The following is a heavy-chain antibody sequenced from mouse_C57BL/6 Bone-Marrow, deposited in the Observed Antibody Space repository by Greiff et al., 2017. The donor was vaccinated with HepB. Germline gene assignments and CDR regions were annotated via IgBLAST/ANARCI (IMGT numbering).Heavy chain of an antibody. Sequence: EVQLVESGPELVKPGASVKMSCKASGYTFTDYNMHWVKQSHGKSLEWIGYINPNNGGTSYNQKFKGKATLTVNKSSSTAYMELRSLTSEDSAVYYCARRHYSNLSWFAYWGQGTLVTVSA. CDR2: INPNNGGT. V-gene: IGHV1-22*01. CDR1: GYTFTDYN. D-gene: IGHD2-5*01. J-gene: IGHJ3*01. CDR3: ARRHYSNLSWFAY.